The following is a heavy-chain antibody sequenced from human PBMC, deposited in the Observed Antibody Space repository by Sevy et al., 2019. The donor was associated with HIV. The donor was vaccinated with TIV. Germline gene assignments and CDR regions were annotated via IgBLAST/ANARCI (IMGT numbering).Heavy chain of an antibody. Sequence: SQTLSLTCAISGDGVSSRGTVWNWIRQSPSRGLEWLGRTYYRSKWWNNYALSVKSRISINPDTSKNQVSLHLNSVTPDDTEVYYCARDGGANWDGRPSGTVFDYWGQGTLVTVSS. V-gene: IGHV6-1*01. CDR2: TYYRSKWWN. CDR1: GDGVSSRGTV. J-gene: IGHJ4*02. CDR3: ARDGGANWDGRPSGTVFDY. D-gene: IGHD1-1*01.